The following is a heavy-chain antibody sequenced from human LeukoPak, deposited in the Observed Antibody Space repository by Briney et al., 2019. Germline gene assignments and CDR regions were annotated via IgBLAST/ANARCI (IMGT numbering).Heavy chain of an antibody. D-gene: IGHD2-2*01. J-gene: IGHJ1*01. Sequence: PGGSLRLSCAASGFTVSSNYMSWVRQAPGKGLEWVSVIYRSGSTYYADSVKGRFTISRDNSNNTLYLQMNSLRAEDTAVYCCARSLGFCSSSNCQEYPQHWGQGTPVTVSS. CDR3: ARSLGFCSSSNCQEYPQH. CDR2: IYRSGST. V-gene: IGHV3-53*01. CDR1: GFTVSSNY.